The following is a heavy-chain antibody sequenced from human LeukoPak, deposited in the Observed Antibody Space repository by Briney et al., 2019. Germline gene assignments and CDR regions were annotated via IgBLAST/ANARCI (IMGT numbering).Heavy chain of an antibody. J-gene: IGHJ4*02. V-gene: IGHV3-15*01. CDR2: IKSKTDGGTT. CDR1: GFTFSHAW. Sequence: GGSLRLSCAASGFTFSHAWMSWVPQAPGKGLEWVSRIKSKTDGGTTDYAASVIGRFTISRDDSKNTLYLQMNSLKTEDTAVYYCTTGLALRGRPTVVTLDSWGQGTLVTVSS. D-gene: IGHD4-23*01. CDR3: TTGLALRGRPTVVTLDS.